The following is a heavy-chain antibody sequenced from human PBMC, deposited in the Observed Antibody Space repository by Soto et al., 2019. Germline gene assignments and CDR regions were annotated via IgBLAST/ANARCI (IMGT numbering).Heavy chain of an antibody. V-gene: IGHV3-30*18. D-gene: IGHD3-10*01. CDR1: GFTFSSYG. CDR3: AKDRMGAGVRGYFDY. CDR2: ISYDGSNK. Sequence: QVQLVESGGGGVQPGKSLRRSCAGSGFTFSSYGMDWVRQAPGKGLEWVAVISYDGSNKYYADSVKGRFTISRDNSKNTLYLQMSTLRADDTAVYYCAKDRMGAGVRGYFDYWGQGTLVTVSS. J-gene: IGHJ4*02.